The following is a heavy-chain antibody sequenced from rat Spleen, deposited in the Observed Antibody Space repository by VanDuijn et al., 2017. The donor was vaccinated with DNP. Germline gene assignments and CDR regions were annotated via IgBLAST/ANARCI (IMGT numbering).Heavy chain of an antibody. D-gene: IGHD5-1*01. CDR3: AKGTNWYYFDY. J-gene: IGHJ2*01. CDR1: RFTFRNSG. V-gene: IGHV5-19*01. Sequence: EVQLVESGGGLVQPGRSLKLSCEASRFTFRNSGMHWIRQAPTKGLEWVASISPSGFNTYYRDSVKGRFTISRDNAKSTLYLQMDSLRSDDTATYYCAKGTNWYYFDYWGQGVMVTVSS. CDR2: ISPSGFNT.